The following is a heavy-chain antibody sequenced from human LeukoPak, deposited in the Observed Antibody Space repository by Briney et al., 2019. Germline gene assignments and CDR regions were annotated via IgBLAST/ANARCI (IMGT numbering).Heavy chain of an antibody. CDR3: TTAGGDYAWSYYYMDV. V-gene: IGHV3-15*01. D-gene: IGHD4-17*01. Sequence: PGGSLRLSCAASGFTFSNAWMSWVRQAPGKGREWVGRIKSKTDGWTTDYAAAVKDRFTISRDDSKNTLYLQMNSLKTEDTAVYYCTTAGGDYAWSYYYMDVWGKGTTVTISS. CDR1: GFTFSNAW. CDR2: IKSKTDGWTT. J-gene: IGHJ6*03.